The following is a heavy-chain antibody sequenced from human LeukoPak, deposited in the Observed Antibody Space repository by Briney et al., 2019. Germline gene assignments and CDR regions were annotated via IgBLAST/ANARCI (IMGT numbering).Heavy chain of an antibody. Sequence: PGGSLRLSCAASGFTFSSYAMSWVRQAPGKGLEWVSAISGSGGSTYYADSVKGRFTISRDNSKNTLYLQMNSLRAEDTAVYYCAKNRFRQYYYGSGSYYNVDYFGYWGQGTLVTVSS. CDR3: AKNRFRQYYYGSGSYYNVDYFGY. J-gene: IGHJ4*02. CDR2: ISGSGGST. D-gene: IGHD3-10*01. V-gene: IGHV3-23*01. CDR1: GFTFSSYA.